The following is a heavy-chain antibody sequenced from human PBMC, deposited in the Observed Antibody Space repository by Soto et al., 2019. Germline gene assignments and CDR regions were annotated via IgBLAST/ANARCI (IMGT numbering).Heavy chain of an antibody. D-gene: IGHD3-22*01. CDR3: ARGLGTMIVAYYFDY. J-gene: IGHJ4*02. V-gene: IGHV4-34*01. CDR1: GGSFSGYY. CDR2: INHSGST. Sequence: NPSETLSLTCAVYGGSFSGYYWSWIRQPPGKGLEWIGEINHSGSTNYNPSLKSRVTISVDTSKNQFSLKLSSVTAADTAVYYCARGLGTMIVAYYFDYWGQGTLVTVSS.